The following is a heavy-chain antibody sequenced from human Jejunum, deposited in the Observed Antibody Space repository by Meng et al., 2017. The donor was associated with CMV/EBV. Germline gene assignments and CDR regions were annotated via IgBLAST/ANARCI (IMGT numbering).Heavy chain of an antibody. CDR2: ITSSSTYI. CDR3: ARDYRRGDGSG. Sequence: SSAASGIPFRTYTVNGVRRAQGKGLEWVSSITSSSTYIYYANSVKGRFTISRDNAKNSLYLQMNSLRADDTAVYYCARDYRRGDGSGWGQGTLVTVSS. CDR1: GIPFRTYT. J-gene: IGHJ4*02. V-gene: IGHV3-21*01. D-gene: IGHD2-21*02.